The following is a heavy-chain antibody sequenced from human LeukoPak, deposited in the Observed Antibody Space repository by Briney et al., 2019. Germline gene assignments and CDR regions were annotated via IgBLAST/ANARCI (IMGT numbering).Heavy chain of an antibody. V-gene: IGHV1-69*05. Sequence: SVKVSCKASGYTFTGYYLHWVRQAPGQGLEWMGGIIPIFGTANYAQKFQGRVTITTDESTSTAYMELSSLRSEDTAVYYCASGGYYDFWSGYRTNYYYYMDVWGKGTTVTVSS. CDR3: ASGGYYDFWSGYRTNYYYYMDV. D-gene: IGHD3-3*01. J-gene: IGHJ6*03. CDR1: GYTFTGYY. CDR2: IIPIFGTA.